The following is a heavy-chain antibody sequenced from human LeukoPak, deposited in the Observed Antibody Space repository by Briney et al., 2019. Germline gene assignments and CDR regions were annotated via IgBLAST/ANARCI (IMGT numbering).Heavy chain of an antibody. D-gene: IGHD1-26*01. CDR1: RGTFSSYA. CDR2: MKPNSGNT. CDR3: TNLGYNGSYP. J-gene: IGHJ5*02. Sequence: ASVKVSCKASRGTFSSYAISWGRQATGEGAEWMGWMKPNSGNTGYAQKFQGRVTMTTNTSINTAYMQLLRLRSENTAVYSGTNLGYNGSYPWGQGTLVTVSS. V-gene: IGHV1-8*02.